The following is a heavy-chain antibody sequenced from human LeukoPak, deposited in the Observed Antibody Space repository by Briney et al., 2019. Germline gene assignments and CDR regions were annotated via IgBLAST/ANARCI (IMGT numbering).Heavy chain of an antibody. CDR1: GFTFSSYS. CDR3: ARDHLLSGWDEGWFDP. J-gene: IGHJ5*02. D-gene: IGHD6-19*01. V-gene: IGHV3-21*01. Sequence: MPGGSLRLSCAASGFTFSSYSMNWVRQAPGKGLEWVSSISSSSSYIYYADSVKGRFTISRDNAKNSLYLQMNSLRAEDTAVYYCARDHLLSGWDEGWFDPWGQGTLVTVSS. CDR2: ISSSSSYI.